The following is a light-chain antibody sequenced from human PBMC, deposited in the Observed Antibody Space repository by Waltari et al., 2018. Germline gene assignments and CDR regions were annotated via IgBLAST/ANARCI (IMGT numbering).Light chain of an antibody. Sequence: QSALPQPASVSGSPGQSITISCTGTTSDIGNHDYVSWYQQHPGKAPKLLIYEGTNRPSGVSTRFSGSKSGSTASLTISGLQADDEAHYYCSSYTGSTTLLVFGGGTDLTVL. CDR3: SSYTGSTTLLV. CDR2: EGT. J-gene: IGLJ2*01. CDR1: TSDIGNHDY. V-gene: IGLV2-14*01.